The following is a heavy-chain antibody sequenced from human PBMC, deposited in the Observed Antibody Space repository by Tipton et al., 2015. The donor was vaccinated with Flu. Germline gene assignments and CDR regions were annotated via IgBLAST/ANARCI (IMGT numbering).Heavy chain of an antibody. J-gene: IGHJ6*02. Sequence: TLSLTCSVSGDSIGSDYYWGWIRQPPGKGLQWLGFIHHSGTTNYNPSLKSRVTISVDTSKNQFSLKLSSVTAADTAVYYCARGSGSGLEYYYYGMDVWGQGTTVTVSS. D-gene: IGHD6-19*01. CDR3: ARGSGSGLEYYYYGMDV. V-gene: IGHV4-38-2*02. CDR1: GDSIGSDYY. CDR2: IHHSGTT.